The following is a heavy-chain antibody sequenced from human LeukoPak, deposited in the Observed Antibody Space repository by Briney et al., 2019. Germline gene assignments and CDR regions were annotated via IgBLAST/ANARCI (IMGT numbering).Heavy chain of an antibody. CDR3: ARIWDFWSGYSPSFDY. Sequence: GGSLRLSCAASGFTFSSYSMNWVRQAPGKGLEWVSSISSSSSYIYYADSVKGRFTISRDSAKNSLYLQMNSLRAEDTAVYYCARIWDFWSGYSPSFDYWGQGTLVTVSS. V-gene: IGHV3-21*01. CDR1: GFTFSSYS. CDR2: ISSSSSYI. D-gene: IGHD3-3*01. J-gene: IGHJ4*02.